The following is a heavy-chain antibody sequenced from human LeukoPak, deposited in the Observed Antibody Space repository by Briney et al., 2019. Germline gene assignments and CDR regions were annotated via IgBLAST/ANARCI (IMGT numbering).Heavy chain of an antibody. J-gene: IGHJ4*02. CDR3: ARVQWELRGVGSYFEY. D-gene: IGHD1-26*01. V-gene: IGHV3-7*01. CDR1: GFTFSSYA. CDR2: IKQDGSEK. Sequence: GGSLRLSCAASGFTFSSYAMSWVRQAPGKGLEWVANIKQDGSEKYYVDSVKGRFTMSRDNAKNSLYLQMNSLRAEDTAVYYCARVQWELRGVGSYFEYWGQGALVTVSS.